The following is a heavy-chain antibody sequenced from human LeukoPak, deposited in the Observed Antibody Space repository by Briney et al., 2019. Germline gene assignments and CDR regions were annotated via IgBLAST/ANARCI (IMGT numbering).Heavy chain of an antibody. CDR3: ARAMAYCGDDCYERGYYFDY. J-gene: IGHJ4*02. CDR1: GFTFSDYA. Sequence: GSLRLSCAASGFTFSDYAMNWVRQAPRKGPEWLSSLGGNNIHTKSADFVKGRFTISRDNSKNMLYLQMNSLRAEDTAVYYCARAMAYCGDDCYERGYYFDYWGQGTQVTVSS. V-gene: IGHV3-23*01. D-gene: IGHD2-21*02. CDR2: LGGNNIHT.